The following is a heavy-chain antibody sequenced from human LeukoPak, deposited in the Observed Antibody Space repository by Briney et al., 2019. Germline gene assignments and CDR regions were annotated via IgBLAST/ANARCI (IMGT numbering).Heavy chain of an antibody. CDR2: INPSGGST. J-gene: IGHJ6*03. CDR1: GYTFTSYY. V-gene: IGHV1-46*01. Sequence: VASVKVSCKASGYTFTSYYMHWVRQAPGQGLEWMGIINPSGGSTSYAQKFQGRVTMTRDMSTSTVYMELSSLRSEDTAVYYCASSRGLTDYHMDVWGKGTTVTVSS. CDR3: ASSRGLTDYHMDV. D-gene: IGHD3-22*01.